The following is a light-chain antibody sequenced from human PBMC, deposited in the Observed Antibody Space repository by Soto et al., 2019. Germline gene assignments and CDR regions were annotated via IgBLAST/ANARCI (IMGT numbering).Light chain of an antibody. CDR3: QQYNKWPPWT. Sequence: IVLTQSPATLSLSPWERATLSCRASQSVSSYLAWYQQKPGQAPRLLFYDASNRATGIPARFSGSGSGTEFTLTISSLQSEDFAVYYCQQYNKWPPWTFGQGTKVDIK. CDR1: QSVSSY. J-gene: IGKJ1*01. CDR2: DAS. V-gene: IGKV3-11*01.